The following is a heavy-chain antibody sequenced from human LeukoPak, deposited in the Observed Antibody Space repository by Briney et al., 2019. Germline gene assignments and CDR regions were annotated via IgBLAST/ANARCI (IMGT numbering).Heavy chain of an antibody. D-gene: IGHD1-14*01. Sequence: GGSLRLSCAASGFTFSSYAMNWVRQAPGKGLEWVSGISGSGDTTYYADSVKGRFTISRDNSKNTLYLQMNSLRVEDTAVYYCAKGHSAHGTGFDCWGQGTLVAVSS. CDR2: ISGSGDTT. V-gene: IGHV3-23*01. CDR1: GFTFSSYA. CDR3: AKGHSAHGTGFDC. J-gene: IGHJ4*02.